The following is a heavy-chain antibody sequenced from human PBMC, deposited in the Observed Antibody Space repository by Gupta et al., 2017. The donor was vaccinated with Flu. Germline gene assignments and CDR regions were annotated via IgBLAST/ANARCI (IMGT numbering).Heavy chain of an antibody. CDR2: ISSGGTSI. D-gene: IGHD6-19*01. V-gene: IGHV3-48*03. J-gene: IGHJ4*02. CDR3: ARDGPDSSGWY. Sequence: VRQAPGKGLEWVSYISSGGTSIYYADSVRGRFTISRDNAKNSLYLQMNSLRAEDTAVYYCARDGPDSSGWYWGQGTLVTVSS.